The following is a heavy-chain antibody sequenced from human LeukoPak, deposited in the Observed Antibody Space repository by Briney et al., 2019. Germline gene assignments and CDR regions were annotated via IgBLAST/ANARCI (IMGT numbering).Heavy chain of an antibody. D-gene: IGHD5-18*01. V-gene: IGHV3-74*01. J-gene: IGHJ4*02. CDR3: AKRRGYSYGPALDY. CDR1: GFTFSSYW. Sequence: GGSLRLSCAASGFTFSSYWMHWVRQAPGKGLVWVSRINSDGSSTSYADSVKGRFTISRDNAKNTLYLQMNSLRAEDTAVYYCAKRRGYSYGPALDYWGQGTLVTVSS. CDR2: INSDGSST.